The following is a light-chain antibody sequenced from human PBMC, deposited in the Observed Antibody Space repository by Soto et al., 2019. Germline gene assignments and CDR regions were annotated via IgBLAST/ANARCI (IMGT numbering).Light chain of an antibody. J-gene: IGKJ1*01. CDR2: KAS. Sequence: DIQMTQSPSTLSASVGDRVSITCRASQTIDSWLAWYQQRPGKPPNLLIYKASTLASGVPSRFSGSGSGTEFTLTINSLQPDDFATYYCQQYHTSSGTFGQGTQV. CDR1: QTIDSW. CDR3: QQYHTSSGT. V-gene: IGKV1-5*03.